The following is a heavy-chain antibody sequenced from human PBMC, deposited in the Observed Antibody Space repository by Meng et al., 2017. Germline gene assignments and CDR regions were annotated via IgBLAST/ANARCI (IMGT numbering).Heavy chain of an antibody. CDR2: IYWDDDK. Sequence: QITLKESGPTRVKPTQTLTLTCTFSGFSLSTCGVGVGWIRQPPGKALEWLALIYWDDDKRYSPSLKSRLTITKDNSKNQVVLTMTNMDPVDTATYYCAHSREVRTFYWFDPWGQGTLVTVSS. D-gene: IGHD2/OR15-2a*01. V-gene: IGHV2-5*02. J-gene: IGHJ5*02. CDR1: GFSLSTCGVG. CDR3: AHSREVRTFYWFDP.